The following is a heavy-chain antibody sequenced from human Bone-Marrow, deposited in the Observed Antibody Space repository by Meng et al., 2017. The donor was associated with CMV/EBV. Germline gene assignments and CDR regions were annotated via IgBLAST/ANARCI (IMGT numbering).Heavy chain of an antibody. CDR3: ARDPLFSSHVPDFDS. CDR2: ITATSDYI. CDR1: GFTFSRYS. V-gene: IGHV3-21*01. Sequence: GESLKISCLASGFTFSRYSMDWVRHVPGKGLEWVASITATSDYIHYGDSVRGRFTISRDNAKNSLSLQMGGLRVEDTGVYFCARDPLFSSHVPDFDSWGQGVQVPVSS. J-gene: IGHJ4*02. D-gene: IGHD6-13*01.